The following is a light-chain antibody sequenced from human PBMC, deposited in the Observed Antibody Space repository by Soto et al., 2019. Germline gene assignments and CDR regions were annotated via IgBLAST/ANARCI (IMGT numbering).Light chain of an antibody. Sequence: QSALTQPPSASGSPGQSVTISCTGTSSDVGGYKYVSWYQHHPGKAPKLMIYEVTKRPSGVPDRFSGSKSGNTASLTVSGLQTEDEADYYCSSYAGGNNLVFGGGTKLTVL. CDR1: SSDVGGYKY. CDR3: SSYAGGNNLV. V-gene: IGLV2-8*01. J-gene: IGLJ3*02. CDR2: EVT.